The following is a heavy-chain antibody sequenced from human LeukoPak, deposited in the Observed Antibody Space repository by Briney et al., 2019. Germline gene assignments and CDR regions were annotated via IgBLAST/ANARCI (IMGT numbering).Heavy chain of an antibody. CDR1: GDSISSYY. CDR3: ARGYGDYDLYYFDS. Sequence: SETLSLTCTVSGDSISSYYWSWTRQPAGKGLEWIGRIYTSGSTNYNPSLKSRVTISVDKSKNQFSLKLRSVTAADTAVYYCARGYGDYDLYYFDSWGQGTLVTVSS. V-gene: IGHV4-4*07. D-gene: IGHD4-17*01. CDR2: IYTSGST. J-gene: IGHJ4*02.